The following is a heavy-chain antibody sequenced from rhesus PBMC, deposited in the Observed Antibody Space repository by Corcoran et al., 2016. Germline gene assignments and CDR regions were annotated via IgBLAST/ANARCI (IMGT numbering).Heavy chain of an antibody. CDR3: ARGRNYEYFEF. CDR1: GGSISSSY. D-gene: IGHD1-1*01. Sequence: QLQLQESGPGLVKPSETLSVTCAVSGGSISSSYWSWIRQAPGKGLEWIGYIYGSGSSNNYNPSLTDRVTLSVYTSKNQLSLKLSSVTAADTAVYYCARGRNYEYFEFWGQGALVTVSS. J-gene: IGHJ1*01. V-gene: IGHV4-169*01. CDR2: IYGSGSSN.